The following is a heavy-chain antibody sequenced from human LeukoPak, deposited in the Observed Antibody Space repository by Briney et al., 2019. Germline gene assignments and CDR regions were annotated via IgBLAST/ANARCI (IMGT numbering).Heavy chain of an antibody. Sequence: GGSLRLSCAASGFTFSSYGMHWVRQAPGKGLEWVAVILSDGSKEFYTDSVKGRFTISRDNSKNTLYLQMNSLRAEDTAVYYCAKSLYSGSYYHYYGMDVWGQGTTVTVSS. D-gene: IGHD1-26*01. CDR1: GFTFSSYG. J-gene: IGHJ6*02. CDR2: ILSDGSKE. CDR3: AKSLYSGSYYHYYGMDV. V-gene: IGHV3-33*06.